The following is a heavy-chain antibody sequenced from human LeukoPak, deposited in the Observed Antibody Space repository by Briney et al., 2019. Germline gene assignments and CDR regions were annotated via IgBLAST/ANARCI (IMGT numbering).Heavy chain of an antibody. V-gene: IGHV1-18*01. Sequence: ASVKVSCKASGYTFTNHGINWVRQAPGQGLEWMGWISPYNGNTHYAQNIQDRITMTTETSTSTAYLEVRSLRFDDTAVYYCARGVALGDFDWSGSWGQGTLVTVSS. CDR2: ISPYNGNT. CDR3: ARGVALGDFDWSGS. CDR1: GYTFTNHG. J-gene: IGHJ4*02. D-gene: IGHD3-9*01.